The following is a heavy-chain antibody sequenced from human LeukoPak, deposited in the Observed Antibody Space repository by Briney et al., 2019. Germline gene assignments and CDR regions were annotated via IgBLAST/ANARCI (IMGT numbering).Heavy chain of an antibody. V-gene: IGHV1-46*01. CDR1: GYTFTSYY. J-gene: IGHJ4*02. D-gene: IGHD3-22*01. Sequence: ASVKVSCKASGYTFTSYYMHWVRQAPGQGLEWMGIINPSGGSTSYAQKFQGRVTMTRDTSTSTVYMELSSLRSEDTVVYYCARDRYYDSSGYYYFDYWGQGTLVTVSS. CDR3: ARDRYYDSSGYYYFDY. CDR2: INPSGGST.